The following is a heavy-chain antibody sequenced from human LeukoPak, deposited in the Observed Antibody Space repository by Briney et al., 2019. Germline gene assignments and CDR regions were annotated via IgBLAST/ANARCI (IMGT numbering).Heavy chain of an antibody. CDR3: ARDVSEGFGERVIDAFNI. D-gene: IGHD3-10*01. CDR1: GYTFITYG. CDR2: SSAYKGST. Sequence: ASVKVSCKASGYTFITYGVTWVRHAPGQGLEWMGWSSAYKGSTDYPQKLQGRVTMITDTFTSTVYMELGSLRSDDTAVYYCARDVSEGFGERVIDAFNIWGQGTMVTVSS. V-gene: IGHV1-18*01. J-gene: IGHJ3*02.